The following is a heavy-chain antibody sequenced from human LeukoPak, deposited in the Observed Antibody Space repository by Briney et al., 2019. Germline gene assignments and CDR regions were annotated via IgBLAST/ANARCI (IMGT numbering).Heavy chain of an antibody. CDR2: IYYNGRA. Sequence: SETLSLTCTVSGASISTDYYFWGWIRQPPEKGLECIGSIYYNGRAYCNPSLKSRLTVSVDTSKNQVSLKLSSVTAADTAVYYCARLYSIGGKYNWFDPWGQGTLVTVSS. CDR3: ARLYSIGGKYNWFDP. CDR1: GASISTDYYF. J-gene: IGHJ5*02. D-gene: IGHD1-14*01. V-gene: IGHV4-39*01.